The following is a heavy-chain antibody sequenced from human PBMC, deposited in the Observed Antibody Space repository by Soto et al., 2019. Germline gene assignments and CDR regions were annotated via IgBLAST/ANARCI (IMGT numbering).Heavy chain of an antibody. CDR1: GGSISSGGYY. CDR3: ARGGRRSPGMEV. V-gene: IGHV4-31*03. CDR2: IYYSGST. J-gene: IGHJ6*02. Sequence: PSETLSLTCTVSGGSISSGGYYWSWIRQHPGKGLEWIGYIYYSGSTCYNPSLKCRVTISVDTSKNQFSLKLSSVTAADTAVYYGARGGRRSPGMEVWGQGTTVTVSS.